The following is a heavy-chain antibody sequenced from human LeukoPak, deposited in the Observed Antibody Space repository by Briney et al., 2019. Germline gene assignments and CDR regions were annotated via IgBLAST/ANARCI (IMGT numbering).Heavy chain of an antibody. D-gene: IGHD5-12*01. CDR2: IYWNDDK. CDR3: AHSSGGYDSNWFDP. V-gene: IGHV2-5*01. J-gene: IGHJ5*02. CDR1: GFSLSTSGVG. Sequence: SGPTLVNPTQTLTLTRTFSGFSLSTSGVGVGWIRQPPGKALEWLALIYWNDDKRYSPSLKSRLTITKDTSKNQVVLTMTNMDPVDTATYYCAHSSGGYDSNWFDPWGQGTLVTVSS.